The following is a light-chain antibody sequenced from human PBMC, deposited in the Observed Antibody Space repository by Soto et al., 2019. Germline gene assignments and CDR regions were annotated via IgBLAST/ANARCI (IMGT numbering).Light chain of an antibody. CDR1: NIETKS. CDR2: YDS. V-gene: IGLV3-21*01. Sequence: SYELTQPPSVSVAPGKTASITCGGNNIETKSVHWYQQKPGQAPVLVIYYDSDRPSGIPERFSGSNSGNTATLTISRVEAGDEADYYCQVWDSSSDHVIFGGRTKLTVL. CDR3: QVWDSSSDHVI. J-gene: IGLJ2*01.